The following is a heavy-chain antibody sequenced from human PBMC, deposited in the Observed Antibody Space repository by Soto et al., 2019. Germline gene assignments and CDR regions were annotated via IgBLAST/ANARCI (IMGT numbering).Heavy chain of an antibody. Sequence: GVYLLLSCAPSGFTFHSYAMSWVLQAPGKGLEWVSAISGSGGSTYYADSVKGRFTISRDNSKNTLYLQMNSLRAEDTAVYYCAKLLLFLESYSFDYWGQGILLTVAS. CDR2: ISGSGGST. J-gene: IGHJ4*02. CDR1: GFTFHSYA. D-gene: IGHD3-3*01. V-gene: IGHV3-23*01. CDR3: AKLLLFLESYSFDY.